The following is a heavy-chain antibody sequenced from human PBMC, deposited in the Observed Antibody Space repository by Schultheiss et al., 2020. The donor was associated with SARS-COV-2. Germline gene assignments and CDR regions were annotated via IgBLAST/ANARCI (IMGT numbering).Heavy chain of an antibody. D-gene: IGHD6-6*01. Sequence: SETLSLTCAVYGGSFSGYYWSWIRQPAGKGLEWIGRIYTSGSTNYNPSLKSRVTISVDTSKNQFSLKLRSVTAADTAVYYCARLKAARPRGFDIWGQGTMVTVSS. CDR2: IYTSGST. V-gene: IGHV4-59*10. CDR3: ARLKAARPRGFDI. J-gene: IGHJ3*02. CDR1: GGSFSGYY.